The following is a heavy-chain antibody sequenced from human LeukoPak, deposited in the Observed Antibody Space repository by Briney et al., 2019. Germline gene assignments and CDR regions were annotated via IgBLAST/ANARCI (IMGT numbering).Heavy chain of an antibody. D-gene: IGHD3-10*01. CDR1: LYSFTSYL. Sequence: ASVPVSCMPSLYSFTSYLISWLRQAPRQGLAGVGWVNPYNGSTNYAQKLQGRVNMTTDTSTSTAYMEVRSLRSDDTAVYYRAGEKGAVLLWSGELRYYYGLDVWGQGTMVTVSS. CDR2: VNPYNGST. V-gene: IGHV1-18*01. J-gene: IGHJ6*02. CDR3: AGEKGAVLLWSGELRYYYGLDV.